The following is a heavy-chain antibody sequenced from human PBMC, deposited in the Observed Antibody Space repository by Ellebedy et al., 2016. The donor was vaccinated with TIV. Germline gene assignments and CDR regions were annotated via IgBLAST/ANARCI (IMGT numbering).Heavy chain of an antibody. J-gene: IGHJ4*02. Sequence: ASVKVSCXASGYTFTSYGISWVRQAPGQGLEWMGWISAYNGNTNYAQKLQGRVTMTTDTSTSTAYMELRSLRSDDTAVYYCASGIVATIPLPLDYWGQGTLVTVSS. CDR2: ISAYNGNT. CDR1: GYTFTSYG. V-gene: IGHV1-18*01. CDR3: ASGIVATIPLPLDY. D-gene: IGHD5-12*01.